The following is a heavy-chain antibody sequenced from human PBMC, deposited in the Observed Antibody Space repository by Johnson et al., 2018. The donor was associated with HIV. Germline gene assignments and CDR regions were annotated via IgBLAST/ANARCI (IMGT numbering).Heavy chain of an antibody. V-gene: IGHV3-66*01. CDR1: GFTFSDHW. Sequence: EVQLVESGGGLVKPGGSLRLSCAASGFTFSDHWMYWVRQAPGKGLEWVSSIYSGGNTYHADSVMGRFTISRDKSENTVDLQMNRLRAEDTAVYFCARAYSDISGYYPHAFHVWGQGTVVIVSS. CDR3: ARAYSDISGYYPHAFHV. J-gene: IGHJ3*01. D-gene: IGHD3-22*01. CDR2: IYSGGNT.